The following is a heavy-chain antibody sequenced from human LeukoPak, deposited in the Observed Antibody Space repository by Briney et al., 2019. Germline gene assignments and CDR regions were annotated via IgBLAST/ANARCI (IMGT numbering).Heavy chain of an antibody. CDR2: MNPNSGNT. V-gene: IGHV1-8*01. D-gene: IGHD1-1*01. Sequence: ASVKVSCKAPGYTFTSYDINWVRQAAGQGLEWMGWMNPNSGNTGYAQKFQGRVTMTRNTSISTAYMELSSLRSEDTAVYYCARANEGNWFDPWGQGTLVAVSS. J-gene: IGHJ5*02. CDR3: ARANEGNWFDP. CDR1: GYTFTSYD.